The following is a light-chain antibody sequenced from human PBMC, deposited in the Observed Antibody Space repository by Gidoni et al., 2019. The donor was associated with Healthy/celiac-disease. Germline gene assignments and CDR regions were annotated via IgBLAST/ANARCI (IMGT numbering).Light chain of an antibody. CDR2: LGS. CDR1: QSLLHSNGYNY. CDR3: MQALKTPS. J-gene: IGKJ4*01. V-gene: IGKV2-28*01. Sequence: DLVMTQSPLSLRVTPGEPASISCRSSQSLLHSNGYNYLDWYLQKPGQSPQLLIYLGSNRDSGVPDRFSGSGSGTDFTLKISRVEAEDVGVYYCMQALKTPSFGGGTKVELK.